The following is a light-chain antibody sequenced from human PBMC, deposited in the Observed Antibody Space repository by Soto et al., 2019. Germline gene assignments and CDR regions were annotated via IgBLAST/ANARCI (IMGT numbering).Light chain of an antibody. V-gene: IGKV3-20*01. Sequence: DIVLTQSPGTLSLSPGERATLSCRASQSVASNYLAWYQHKPDQAPRLLIYGGSNRATGVPDRFSGSGSGTDFTLTISRLEPEDFSVYYCQQYGTSPLTFGQGTRLEIK. J-gene: IGKJ5*01. CDR2: GGS. CDR1: QSVASNY. CDR3: QQYGTSPLT.